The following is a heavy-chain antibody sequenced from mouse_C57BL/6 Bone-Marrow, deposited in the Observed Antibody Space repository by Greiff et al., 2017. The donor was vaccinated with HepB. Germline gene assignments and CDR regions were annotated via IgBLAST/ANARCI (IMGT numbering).Heavy chain of an antibody. J-gene: IGHJ2*01. CDR2: IWSGGST. V-gene: IGHV2-2*01. Sequence: QVQLQQSGPGLVQPSQSLSITCTVSGFSLTGYGLHWVRQSPGKGLEGLGVIWSGGSTDYNAAFISRLSISKDNSKSQVFFKMNSLQADDTAIYYCARNTAYYSNYLFDYWGQGTTLTVSS. CDR1: GFSLTGYG. D-gene: IGHD2-5*01. CDR3: ARNTAYYSNYLFDY.